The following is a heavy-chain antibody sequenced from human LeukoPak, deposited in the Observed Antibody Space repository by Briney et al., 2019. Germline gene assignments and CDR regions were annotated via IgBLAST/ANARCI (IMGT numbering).Heavy chain of an antibody. CDR1: GFTFGSYT. V-gene: IGHV3-23*01. Sequence: PGGSLRLSCAASGFTFGSYTMSWVRQATGKGLEWVSAISSSGGSTYYADSVKGRFTISRDNSKNTLYLQMNSLRAEDTAVYYCAKISGNYSYWGQGTLVTVSS. D-gene: IGHD1-26*01. CDR3: AKISGNYSY. CDR2: ISSSGGST. J-gene: IGHJ4*02.